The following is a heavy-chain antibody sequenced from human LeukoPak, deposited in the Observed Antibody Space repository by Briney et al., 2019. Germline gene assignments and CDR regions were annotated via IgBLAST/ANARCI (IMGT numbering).Heavy chain of an antibody. CDR2: ISGSGA. J-gene: IGHJ4*02. D-gene: IGHD5-24*01. V-gene: IGHV3-23*01. CDR1: GFTFSSSA. CDR3: AKSGYNRFDY. Sequence: GGSLRLSCAASGFTFSSSAMSWVRQAPGKGLEWVSTISGSGAYYADSVKGRFTISRDNSKNTLYLQMNSLRAEDTAIYYCAKSGYNRFDYWGQGTLVTVSS.